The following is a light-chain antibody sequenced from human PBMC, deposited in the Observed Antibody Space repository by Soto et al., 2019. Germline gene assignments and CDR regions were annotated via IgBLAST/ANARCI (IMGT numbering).Light chain of an antibody. J-gene: IGLJ2*01. CDR2: SNN. V-gene: IGLV1-44*01. Sequence: QSVLTQPPSASGTPRQRVTNSFSGSSPNIGSNTVNWYQQLPGTAPKLLIYSNNQRPSGVPDRFSGSKSGTSASLAISGLQSEDEADYYCAAWDDSLNGHVVFGGGTQLTVL. CDR3: AAWDDSLNGHVV. CDR1: SPNIGSNT.